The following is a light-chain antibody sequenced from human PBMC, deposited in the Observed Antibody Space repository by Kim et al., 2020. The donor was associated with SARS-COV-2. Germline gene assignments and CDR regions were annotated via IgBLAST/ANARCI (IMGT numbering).Light chain of an antibody. J-gene: IGKJ2*01. V-gene: IGKV3-20*01. CDR3: QQYADLPHT. CDR2: GAY. CDR1: ESVSSGN. Sequence: CTREGAPPSCRARESVSSGNLDPYKKKPGQGPRLLISGAYSRATGIPERFSGGGSVTDFTLTISRLEPVEFAVYHCQQYADLPHTFGQGTK.